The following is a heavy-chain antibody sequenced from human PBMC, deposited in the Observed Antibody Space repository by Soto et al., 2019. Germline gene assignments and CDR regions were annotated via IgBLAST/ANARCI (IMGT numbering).Heavy chain of an antibody. V-gene: IGHV1-24*01. CDR2: FDPEDGET. D-gene: IGHD2-2*01. Sequence: ASVKVSCKVSGYTLTELSMHCVRQAPGKGLEWMGGFDPEDGETIYAQKFQGRVTMTEDTSTDTAYMELSSLRSEDTAVYYCATLYCSSTSCFNYYYYGMDVWGQGTTVTVSS. J-gene: IGHJ6*02. CDR1: GYTLTELS. CDR3: ATLYCSSTSCFNYYYYGMDV.